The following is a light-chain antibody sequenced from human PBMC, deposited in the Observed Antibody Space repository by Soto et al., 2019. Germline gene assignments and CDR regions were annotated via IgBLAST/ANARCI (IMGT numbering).Light chain of an antibody. V-gene: IGKV1-12*01. J-gene: IGKJ4*01. CDR1: QAVSTW. CDR3: QQSNSFPRT. CDR2: AAS. Sequence: IQITQSPSFVSASVGDSVTVTCRSSQAVSTWLAWYQQKPGGAPRLLIYAASTLQSGVPSRFSGSGSGTDFTLTIRSLQPEDFATYYCQQSNSFPRTFGGATKVDIK.